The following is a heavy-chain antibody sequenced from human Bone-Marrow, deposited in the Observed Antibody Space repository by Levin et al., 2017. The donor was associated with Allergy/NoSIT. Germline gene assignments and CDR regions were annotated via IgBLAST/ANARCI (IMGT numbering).Heavy chain of an antibody. CDR1: GVSISDYF. D-gene: IGHD1-26*01. J-gene: IGHJ6*02. Sequence: KTSETLSLTCTVSGVSISDYFWSWVRESPGKGLEWIGHIYHSGTTNYNPSLRSRVTMSLDTSNNQFSLRLRSVTAADTAIYYCARDRVIVGKTNYYYAMDGWGHGTTVSVSS. CDR3: ARDRVIVGKTNYYYAMDG. CDR2: IYHSGTT. V-gene: IGHV4-59*01.